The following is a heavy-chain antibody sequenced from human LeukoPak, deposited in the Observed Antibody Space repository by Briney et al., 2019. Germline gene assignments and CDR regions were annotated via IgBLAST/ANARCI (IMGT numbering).Heavy chain of an antibody. CDR2: IYSSGSV. CDR1: GRSFSGYY. V-gene: IGHV4-59*10. CDR3: ARGGTSAWYSGDY. Sequence: SETLSLTCAVYGRSFSGYYWSWIRQPPGKGLEWIGRIYSSGSVSYSPSLMSRVTMSIDTSKNQFSLKLSSVTAADTAVYYCARGGTSAWYSGDYWGQGALVTVSS. J-gene: IGHJ4*02. D-gene: IGHD1-14*01.